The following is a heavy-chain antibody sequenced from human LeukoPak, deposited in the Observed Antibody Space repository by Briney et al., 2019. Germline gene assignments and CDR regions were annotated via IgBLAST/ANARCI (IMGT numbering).Heavy chain of an antibody. V-gene: IGHV1-24*01. CDR1: GYTFTGYY. CDR3: ATDSRYFDTNRYFDP. CDR2: FDAEQGEI. D-gene: IGHD3-22*01. Sequence: ASVKVSCKASGYTFTGYYMHWVRQAPGQGLEWMGGFDAEQGEIIYAQEFQGRVTMTEDTSTNTAYMELSSLTSADTAVYYCATDSRYFDTNRYFDPWGQGTLITVSS. J-gene: IGHJ5*02.